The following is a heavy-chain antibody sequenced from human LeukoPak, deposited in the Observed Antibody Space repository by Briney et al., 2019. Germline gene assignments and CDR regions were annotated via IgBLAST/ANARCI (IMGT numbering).Heavy chain of an antibody. CDR3: AKDHGWLVHYFDY. J-gene: IGHJ4*02. CDR1: GFTFSSYA. V-gene: IGHV3-30*07. D-gene: IGHD6-19*01. Sequence: PGRSLRLSCAASGFTFSSYAMHWVRQAPGKGLEWVAVISYDGSNKYYADSVKGRFTISRDNSKNTLYLQMNSLRAEDTAVYYCAKDHGWLVHYFDYWGQGTLVTVSS. CDR2: ISYDGSNK.